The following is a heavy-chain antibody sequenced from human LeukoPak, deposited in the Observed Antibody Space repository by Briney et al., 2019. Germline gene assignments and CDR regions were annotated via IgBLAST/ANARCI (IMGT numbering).Heavy chain of an antibody. CDR1: GGSISSYY. J-gene: IGHJ2*01. CDR3: ARPSSVRDWYFDL. CDR2: IYSSGST. V-gene: IGHV4-59*01. Sequence: PSETLSLTWTVSGGSISSYYWSWIRQPPGKGLDRIGYIYSSGSTNYNPSLKSRVTISVDTSKNQFSLKLSSVTAADTAVYYCARPSSVRDWYFDLWGRGTLVTVSS. D-gene: IGHD3-10*01.